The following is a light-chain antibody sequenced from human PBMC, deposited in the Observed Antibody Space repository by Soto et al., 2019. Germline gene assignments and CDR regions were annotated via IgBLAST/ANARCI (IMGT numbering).Light chain of an antibody. CDR2: KAS. J-gene: IGKJ1*01. CDR3: QQYNSYRT. Sequence: IHMAESPSTLSASVLDRCTIAFRASQSISSWLAWYQQKPGKAPKLLIYKASSLQRGVPSRFSGSGSGTEFTLTISSLQPDDFATYYCQQYNSYRTFGQGTKVDI. CDR1: QSISSW. V-gene: IGKV1-5*03.